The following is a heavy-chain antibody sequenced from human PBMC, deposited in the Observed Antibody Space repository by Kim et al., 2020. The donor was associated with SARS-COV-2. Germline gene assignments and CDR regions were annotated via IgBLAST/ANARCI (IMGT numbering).Heavy chain of an antibody. D-gene: IGHD6-13*01. V-gene: IGHV4-59*01. CDR3: ARVAYSSSWAKFDP. CDR2: IYYSGST. CDR1: GGSISSYY. J-gene: IGHJ5*02. Sequence: SETLSLTCTVSGGSISSYYWSWIRQPPGKGLEWIGYIYYSGSTNYNPSLKSRVTISVDTSKNQFSLKLSSVTAADTAVYYCARVAYSSSWAKFDPWGQGTLVTVSS.